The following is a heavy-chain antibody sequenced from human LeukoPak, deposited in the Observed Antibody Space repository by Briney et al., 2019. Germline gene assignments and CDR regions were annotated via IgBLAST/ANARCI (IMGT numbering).Heavy chain of an antibody. CDR3: ARGPYSSSSYYYYYGMDV. D-gene: IGHD6-6*01. CDR1: GGSISSFY. Sequence: PSETLSLTCTVSGGSISSFYWSWLRQPPGKGLEWIAYIDYRGSTTYNPSLRSRVTISVDTSRNQFSLKLSSVTAADTAVYYCARGPYSSSSYYYYYGMDVWGQGTTVTVSS. J-gene: IGHJ6*02. CDR2: IDYRGST. V-gene: IGHV4-59*12.